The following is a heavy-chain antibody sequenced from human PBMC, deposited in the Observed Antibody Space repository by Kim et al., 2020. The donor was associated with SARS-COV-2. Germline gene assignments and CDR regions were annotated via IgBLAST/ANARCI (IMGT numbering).Heavy chain of an antibody. D-gene: IGHD3-10*01. CDR1: GGTFSSYA. CDR3: ARYGDYYGSGSYYNLALDY. Sequence: SVKVSCKASGGTFSSYAISWVRQAPGQGLEWMGRIIPILGIANYAQKFQGRVTIIADKSTSTAYMELSSLRSEDTAVYYCARYGDYYGSGSYYNLALDYWGQGTLVTVSS. V-gene: IGHV1-69*04. CDR2: IIPILGIA. J-gene: IGHJ4*02.